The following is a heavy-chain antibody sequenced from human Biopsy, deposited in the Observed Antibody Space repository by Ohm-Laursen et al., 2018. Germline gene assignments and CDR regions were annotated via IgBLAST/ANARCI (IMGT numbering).Heavy chain of an antibody. V-gene: IGHV3-21*01. D-gene: IGHD3-10*01. CDR1: GFSFNTYT. CDR3: ARWYGDLFYYYNGMDV. J-gene: IGHJ6*02. Sequence: SLRLSCAAPGFSFNTYTMNWVRQAPGKGLEWVSSITSRTSSTYYADSVKGRVTISRDNANNSVSLQMNNLRVDDTAVYYCARWYGDLFYYYNGMDVWGQGTTVTVSS. CDR2: ITSRTSST.